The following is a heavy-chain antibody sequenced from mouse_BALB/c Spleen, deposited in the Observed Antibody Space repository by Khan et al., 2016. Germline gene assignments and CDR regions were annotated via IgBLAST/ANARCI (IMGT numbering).Heavy chain of an antibody. D-gene: IGHD1-1*01. J-gene: IGHJ4*01. Sequence: QIQLVQSGPELKKPGETVKISCKASGYTFTDYSMHWVKQAPGKGLKWMGWINTETGAPTYADDFKGRFAFSLETSASTAYLQLNNLNTEDTATYCCARSRWCSYDYYAMDYMGQGTLVTVS. CDR1: GYTFTDYS. V-gene: IGHV9-2-1*01. CDR3: ARSRWCSYDYYAMDY. CDR2: INTETGAP.